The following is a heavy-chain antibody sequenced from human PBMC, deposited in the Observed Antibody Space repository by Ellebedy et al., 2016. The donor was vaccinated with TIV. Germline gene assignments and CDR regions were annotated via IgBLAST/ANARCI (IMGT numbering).Heavy chain of an antibody. Sequence: MPSETLSLTCTVSGGSISSYSWSWIRQPAGEGLEWIGRIFTSGSTNFNPSLKSRVTMSVDTSKNQFSLKLSSVTAADTAVYYCARTDPWQPIDDWGQGILVSVSS. V-gene: IGHV4-4*07. D-gene: IGHD2-21*02. CDR2: IFTSGST. J-gene: IGHJ4*02. CDR1: GGSISSYS. CDR3: ARTDPWQPIDD.